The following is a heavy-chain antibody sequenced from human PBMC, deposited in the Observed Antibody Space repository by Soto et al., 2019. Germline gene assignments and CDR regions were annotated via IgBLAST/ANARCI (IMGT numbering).Heavy chain of an antibody. Sequence: GGSLRLSCAASGFTFSSYSMNWVRQAPGKGLEWVSSISSSSSYIYYADSVKGRFTISRDNAKNSLYLQMNSLRAEDTAVYYCARDGSSSANFDYWGQGTLVTVSS. D-gene: IGHD6-6*01. J-gene: IGHJ4*02. CDR3: ARDGSSSANFDY. CDR2: ISSSSSYI. V-gene: IGHV3-21*01. CDR1: GFTFSSYS.